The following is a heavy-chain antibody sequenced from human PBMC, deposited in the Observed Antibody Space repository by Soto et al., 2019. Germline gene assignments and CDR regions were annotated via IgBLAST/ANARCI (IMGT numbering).Heavy chain of an antibody. Sequence: QLQLQESGPGLVKPSETLSLTCTVSGGSISSSSYYWGWIRQPPGKGLEWIGSIYYSGSTYYNPSLKSRVTISVDTSKNQFSLKLSSVTAADTAVYYCARLRVYDSSGYYTPFPYYFDYWGQGTLVTVSS. CDR3: ARLRVYDSSGYYTPFPYYFDY. D-gene: IGHD3-22*01. CDR1: GGSISSSSYY. J-gene: IGHJ4*02. V-gene: IGHV4-39*01. CDR2: IYYSGST.